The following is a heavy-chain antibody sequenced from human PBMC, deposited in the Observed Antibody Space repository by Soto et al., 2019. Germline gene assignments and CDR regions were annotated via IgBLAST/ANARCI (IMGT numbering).Heavy chain of an antibody. Sequence: ASVKVSCKASGYTFTGYYMHWVRQAPGQGLEWMGWINPNSGGTNYAQKFQGWVTMTRDTSISTAYMELSRLRSDDTAAYYCARSGYCSGGSCLHYFDYWGQGTLVTVSS. CDR1: GYTFTGYY. CDR3: ARSGYCSGGSCLHYFDY. D-gene: IGHD2-15*01. J-gene: IGHJ4*02. CDR2: INPNSGGT. V-gene: IGHV1-2*04.